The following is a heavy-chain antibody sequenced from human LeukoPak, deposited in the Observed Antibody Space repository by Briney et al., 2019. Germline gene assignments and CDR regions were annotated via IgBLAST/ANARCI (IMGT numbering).Heavy chain of an antibody. Sequence: GESLKISCKGSGYSFTSYWIGWVRQMPGKGLEWMGIIYPGDSDTRYSPYFQGQVTISADKSISTAYLQWSSLKASDTAMYYCARGIVIRGGSYQGAFDIWGQGTMVTVSS. D-gene: IGHD1-26*01. CDR3: ARGIVIRGGSYQGAFDI. V-gene: IGHV5-51*01. CDR1: GYSFTSYW. J-gene: IGHJ3*02. CDR2: IYPGDSDT.